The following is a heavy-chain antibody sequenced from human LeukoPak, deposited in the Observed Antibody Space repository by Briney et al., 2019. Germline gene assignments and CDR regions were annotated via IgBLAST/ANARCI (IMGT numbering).Heavy chain of an antibody. CDR3: AKDMRGSSWPYYYYGMDV. J-gene: IGHJ6*02. D-gene: IGHD6-13*01. Sequence: GGSLRLSCAASGFTFDDYAMHWVRQAPGKGLEWVSGISWNSGSIGYADSVKGRFTISRDNAKNSLYLQMNSLRAEDTALYYCAKDMRGSSWPYYYYGMDVWGQGTTVTVSS. CDR2: ISWNSGSI. V-gene: IGHV3-9*01. CDR1: GFTFDDYA.